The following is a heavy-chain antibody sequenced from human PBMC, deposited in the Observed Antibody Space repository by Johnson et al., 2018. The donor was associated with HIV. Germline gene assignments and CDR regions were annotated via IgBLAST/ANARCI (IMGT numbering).Heavy chain of an antibody. CDR3: AKDRDFYGSGSPADAFDI. Sequence: QVQLVESGGGLVQPGGSLRLSCAASGFTFSSYAMHWVRQAPGKGLEWVAVISYDGSNKYYADSVRGRLTISRDNSKNTLYLQMNSLRAEDTAVYYCAKDRDFYGSGSPADAFDIWGQGTMVTVSS. CDR2: ISYDGSNK. J-gene: IGHJ3*02. D-gene: IGHD3-10*01. CDR1: GFTFSSYA. V-gene: IGHV3-30-3*01.